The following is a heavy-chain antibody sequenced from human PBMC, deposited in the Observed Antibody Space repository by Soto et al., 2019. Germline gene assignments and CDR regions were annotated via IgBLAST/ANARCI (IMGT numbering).Heavy chain of an antibody. Sequence: GGSLRLSCAASGFTFSSYGMHWVRQAPGKGLEWVAVIWYDGSNKYYADSVKGRFTISRDNSKNTLYLQMNSLRAEDTAVYYCARVLEDGLSYYYYYMDVWGKGTTVTVSS. V-gene: IGHV3-33*01. D-gene: IGHD1-1*01. CDR3: ARVLEDGLSYYYYYMDV. CDR2: IWYDGSNK. CDR1: GFTFSSYG. J-gene: IGHJ6*03.